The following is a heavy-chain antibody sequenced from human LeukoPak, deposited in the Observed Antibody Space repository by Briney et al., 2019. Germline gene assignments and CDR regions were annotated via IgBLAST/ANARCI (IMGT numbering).Heavy chain of an antibody. J-gene: IGHJ4*02. CDR3: ARDVGHSSGGSCRSRGYFDR. D-gene: IGHD2-15*01. CDR1: GGPISSGGYH. Sequence: SETLSLTCTVSGGPISSGGYHWSWIRQHPGKGLEWIGYIYYTGRTDYNPSLKSRVTISEDTSKNQFSLRLTSVTAADTAVYYCARDVGHSSGGSCRSRGYFDRWGQGTLVTVSS. CDR2: IYYTGRT. V-gene: IGHV4-31*03.